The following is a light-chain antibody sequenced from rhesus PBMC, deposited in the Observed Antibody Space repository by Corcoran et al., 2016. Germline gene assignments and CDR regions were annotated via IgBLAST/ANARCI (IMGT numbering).Light chain of an antibody. J-gene: IGKJ3*01. V-gene: IGKV1-74*01. Sequence: DIQMTQSPSSLSASVGDRVTITCRTSENVNNYLNWYQQKQGKAPKLLIYKASTLKSGVPSRFSGSGAGTDYTFTISSLQSEDVATYYCHHNYGTPFTFGPGTKLDIK. CDR2: KAS. CDR3: HHNYGTPFT. CDR1: ENVNNY.